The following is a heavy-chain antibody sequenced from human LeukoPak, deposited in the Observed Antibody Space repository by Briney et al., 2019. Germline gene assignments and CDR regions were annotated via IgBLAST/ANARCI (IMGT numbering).Heavy chain of an antibody. CDR2: IYYGGSA. J-gene: IGHJ4*02. Sequence: SETLSLSCTVSGGSVGSYYWSWIRQSPGKGLEWIGYIYYGGSANYNPSLKSRATISIDRSKNQFSLKLSSLTAADTAVYYCARHGSSYSFGYWGQGTLVTVSS. CDR1: GGSVGSYY. V-gene: IGHV4-59*08. CDR3: ARHGSSYSFGY. D-gene: IGHD6-13*01.